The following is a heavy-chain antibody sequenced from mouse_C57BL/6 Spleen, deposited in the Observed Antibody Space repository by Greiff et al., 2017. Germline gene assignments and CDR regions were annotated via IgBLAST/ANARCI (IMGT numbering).Heavy chain of an antibody. CDR1: GFTFSSYA. J-gene: IGHJ1*03. CDR2: ISDGGSYT. D-gene: IGHD2-2*01. Sequence: EVQVVESGGGLVKPGGSLKLSCAASGFTFSSYAMSWVRQTPEKRLEWVATISDGGSYTYYPDNVKGRFTISRDNAKNNLYLQMSHLKSEDAAMYYCARLIYYGYDRYFDVWGTGTTVTVSS. V-gene: IGHV5-4*01. CDR3: ARLIYYGYDRYFDV.